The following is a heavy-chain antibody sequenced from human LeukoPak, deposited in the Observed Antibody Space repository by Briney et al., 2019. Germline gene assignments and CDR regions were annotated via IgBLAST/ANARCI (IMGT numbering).Heavy chain of an antibody. V-gene: IGHV3-48*04. CDR3: ARGSYYYYMDV. Sequence: PGGSPRLSCVGSGFIFSGNAMYWVRQAPGKGLEWVSYISSSASTIYYADSVKGRFTISRDNAKSSLYLQMDSLRAEDTAVYYCARGSYYYYMDVWGKGTTVTVSS. CDR2: ISSSASTI. CDR1: GFIFSGNA. J-gene: IGHJ6*03.